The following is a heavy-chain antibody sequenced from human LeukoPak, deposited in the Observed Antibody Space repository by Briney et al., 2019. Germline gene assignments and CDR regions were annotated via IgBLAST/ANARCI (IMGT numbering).Heavy chain of an antibody. Sequence: SETLSLTCAVSGGSISSGGYSWSWIRQPPGKGLEWIGYIYHSGSTYYNPSLKSRVTISVDTSKNQFSLKLSSVTAADTAVYYCARFLSYGSGTYYPFEYWGQGTLVTVSS. J-gene: IGHJ4*02. CDR1: GGSISSGGYS. CDR3: ARFLSYGSGTYYPFEY. CDR2: IYHSGST. V-gene: IGHV4-30-2*01. D-gene: IGHD3-10*01.